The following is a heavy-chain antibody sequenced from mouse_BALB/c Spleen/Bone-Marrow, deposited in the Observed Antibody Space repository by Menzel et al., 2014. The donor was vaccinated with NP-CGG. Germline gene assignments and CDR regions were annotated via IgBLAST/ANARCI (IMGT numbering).Heavy chain of an antibody. D-gene: IGHD2-14*01. CDR2: INPYNDGT. CDR3: AKGGNYRYDFDY. Sequence: EVKLQGSGPELVKPGASVKMSCKASGYTFTSYVMHWVKQKPGQGLEWIGYINPYNDGTKYNEKFKGMATLTSDRSSSTAYMELSSLTSEDSAVYYCAKGGNYRYDFDYWGQGTTLTVSS. J-gene: IGHJ2*01. CDR1: GYTFTSYV. V-gene: IGHV1-14*01.